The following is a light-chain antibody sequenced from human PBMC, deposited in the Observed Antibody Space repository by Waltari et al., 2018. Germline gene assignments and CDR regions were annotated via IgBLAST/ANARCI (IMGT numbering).Light chain of an antibody. CDR1: SSYIGNNA. V-gene: IGLV1-36*01. CDR2: YDD. CDR3: AAWDDSLSGWV. J-gene: IGLJ3*02. Sequence: QSVLTQPPSVSEAPRQRGTISCSGSSSYIGNNAVNWYQQHPGKAPKLLIYYDDLLPAGVSARSSGSKSGTSASLAISGLQSEDEADYYCAAWDDSLSGWVFGGGTKLTVL.